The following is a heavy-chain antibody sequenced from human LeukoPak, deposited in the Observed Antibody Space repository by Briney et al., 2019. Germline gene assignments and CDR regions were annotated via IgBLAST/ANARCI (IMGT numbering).Heavy chain of an antibody. D-gene: IGHD6-13*01. CDR2: ICPGDSYT. CDR3: ARQVSSSWYYFDY. Sequence: GESLKISCKGSGYSFTSYWIGWVRQMPGKGLEWMGIICPGDSYTRYSPSFQGQVTISADKSISTAYLQWSSLKASDTAMYYCARQVSSSWYYFDYWGQGTLVTVSS. J-gene: IGHJ4*02. V-gene: IGHV5-51*01. CDR1: GYSFTSYW.